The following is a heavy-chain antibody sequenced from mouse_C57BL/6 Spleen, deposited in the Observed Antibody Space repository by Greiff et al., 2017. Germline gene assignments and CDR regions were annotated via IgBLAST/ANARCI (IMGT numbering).Heavy chain of an antibody. J-gene: IGHJ1*03. V-gene: IGHV5-6*01. CDR1: GFTFSSYG. CDR2: LSSGGSFT. Sequence: EVNRVESGGDLVKPGGSLKLPCAASGFTFSSYGMSWVRQTPDKRLGGVAHLSSGGSFTYCPGSVKGRFTISRDNAKNTLYLQMSSLKSEDTAMYYCARQLITTVVGYFDVWGTGTTVTVSS. D-gene: IGHD1-1*01. CDR3: ARQLITTVVGYFDV.